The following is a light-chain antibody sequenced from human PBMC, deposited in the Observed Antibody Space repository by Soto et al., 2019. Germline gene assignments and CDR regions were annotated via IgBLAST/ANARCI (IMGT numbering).Light chain of an antibody. J-gene: IGLJ7*01. CDR1: SSNIGNNY. CDR3: GTWDSSLSAAV. CDR2: ENN. V-gene: IGLV1-51*02. Sequence: QSVLTQPPSVSAAPGQTVTISCSGSSSNIGNNYVSWYQQLPGTAPKLLIYENNKRPSGIPDRFSGSKSGTSATLGITGLQTGDEADYYCGTWDSSLSAAVFGGGTQLIVL.